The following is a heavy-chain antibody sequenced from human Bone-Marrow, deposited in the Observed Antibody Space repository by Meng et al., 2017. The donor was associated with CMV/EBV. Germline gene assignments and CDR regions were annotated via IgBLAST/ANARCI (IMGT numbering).Heavy chain of an antibody. J-gene: IGHJ6*02. D-gene: IGHD6-6*01. V-gene: IGHV1-46*01. CDR1: EYTFTDYY. CDR3: ARSPTIASRPKFYYYYAMDV. Sequence: ASVKVSCKASEYTFTDYYIHWVRQAPGQGLEWMGLINPSGGSTRYAQKFQGRVTMTRDTSTSTVYMELSSLRSEDTAVYYCARSPTIASRPKFYYYYAMDVWGQGTTVTVSS. CDR2: INPSGGST.